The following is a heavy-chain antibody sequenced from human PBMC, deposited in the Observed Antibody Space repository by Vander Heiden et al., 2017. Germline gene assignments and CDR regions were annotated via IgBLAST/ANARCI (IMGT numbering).Heavy chain of an antibody. Sequence: EVQLLESGGGLVQPGGSLRLSCAASGFTFSSYAMSWVRQAPGKGLEWVSAISGSGGSTYYADSGKGRVTISRDNSKNTLYLQMNSLRAEETAVYYCAKGQLYGSGGSCSLFDYWGQGTLVTVSS. J-gene: IGHJ4*02. D-gene: IGHD2-15*01. CDR1: GFTFSSYA. V-gene: IGHV3-23*01. CDR2: ISGSGGST. CDR3: AKGQLYGSGGSCSLFDY.